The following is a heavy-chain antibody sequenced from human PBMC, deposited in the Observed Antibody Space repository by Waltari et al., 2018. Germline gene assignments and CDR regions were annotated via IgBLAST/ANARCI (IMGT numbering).Heavy chain of an antibody. J-gene: IGHJ4*02. CDR2: ISSRSSYI. CDR1: GFTFSSYS. D-gene: IGHD2-8*01. V-gene: IGHV3-21*01. Sequence: EVQLVESGGGLVKPGGSLRLSCAASGFTFSSYSMNWVRQAPGKGLEWVSAISSRSSYIYYADSVKGRFTISRDNAKNSLYLQMNSLRAEDTAVYYCAAQLRVDYWGQGTLVTVSS. CDR3: AAQLRVDY.